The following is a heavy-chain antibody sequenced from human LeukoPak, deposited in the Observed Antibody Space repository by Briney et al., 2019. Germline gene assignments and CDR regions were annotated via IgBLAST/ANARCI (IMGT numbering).Heavy chain of an antibody. D-gene: IGHD5-24*01. CDR2: IYYSGSI. CDR3: AREAESFDN. V-gene: IGHV4-59*01. CDR1: GGPMRSYY. J-gene: IGHJ4*02. Sequence: PSETLSLTCSVSGGPMRSYYWNWIRQPPGKGLEWIGYIYYSGSINYNPSLKSRVTISIDTCKNQFSLRLSSVTVADTAVYFCAREAESFDNWGQGTLVTVSS.